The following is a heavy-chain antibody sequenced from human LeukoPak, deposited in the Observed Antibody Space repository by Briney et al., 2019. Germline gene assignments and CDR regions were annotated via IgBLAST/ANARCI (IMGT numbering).Heavy chain of an antibody. J-gene: IGHJ4*02. D-gene: IGHD3-3*01. V-gene: IGHV3-7*01. CDR1: GFTFSSYW. Sequence: GVSLRLSCAASGFTFSSYWMSWVRQAPGKGLEWVANIKQDGSDKYYVDSVKGRFAISRDNAKNSLYLQMNSLRAEDTAVYYCARRITIFGVAYDYWGQGTLVTVSS. CDR3: ARRITIFGVAYDY. CDR2: IKQDGSDK.